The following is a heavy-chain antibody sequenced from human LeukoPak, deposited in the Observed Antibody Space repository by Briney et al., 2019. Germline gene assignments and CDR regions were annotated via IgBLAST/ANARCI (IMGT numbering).Heavy chain of an antibody. D-gene: IGHD6-19*01. V-gene: IGHV3-23*01. CDR1: GFTFTNSA. CDR2: VSGSGGNT. CDR3: ARSLAVPGSPDY. Sequence: GGSLRLSCAASGFTFTNSAMTWVRQAPGKGLEWVSTVSGSGGNTYYADSVKGRFTISRDNSENTLYLQMNSLRAQDTAVYYCARSLAVPGSPDYWGQGTLVTVSS. J-gene: IGHJ4*02.